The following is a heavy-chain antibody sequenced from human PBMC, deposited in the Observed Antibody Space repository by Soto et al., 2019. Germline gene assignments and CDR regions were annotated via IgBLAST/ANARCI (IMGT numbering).Heavy chain of an antibody. J-gene: IGHJ6*02. Sequence: GGSLRLSCAASGFTFSSYGMHWVRQAPGKGLEWLAVISYDGTNEYYADSVKGLFTISRDNSKNTLYLQINSLRAEDSAVYHCAKDIISGSSYYFYGMDVWGHGXTVTVYS. V-gene: IGHV3-30*18. CDR2: ISYDGTNE. D-gene: IGHD3-22*01. CDR1: GFTFSSYG. CDR3: AKDIISGSSYYFYGMDV.